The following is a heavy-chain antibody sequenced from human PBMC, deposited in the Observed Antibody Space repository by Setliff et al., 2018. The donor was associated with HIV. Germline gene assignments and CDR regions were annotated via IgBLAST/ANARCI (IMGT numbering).Heavy chain of an antibody. CDR1: GFSVSSSY. D-gene: IGHD6-19*01. J-gene: IGHJ6*03. CDR3: AREGYSSVSGAYMDV. CDR2: IHSDDVT. V-gene: IGHV3-53*01. Sequence: PSETLRLSCAASGFSVSSSYMTWVRQAPGGGLEWVSVIHSDDVTHYRDSVKGRFTIFRDDAKNSLYLQMDSLGAADTAVYYCAREGYSSVSGAYMDVWGKGTTVTVSS.